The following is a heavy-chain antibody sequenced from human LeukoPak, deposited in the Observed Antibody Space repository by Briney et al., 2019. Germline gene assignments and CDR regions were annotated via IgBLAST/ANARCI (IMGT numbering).Heavy chain of an antibody. CDR3: ARVKGYGSGSYLDY. Sequence: ETLSLTCTVSGGSISSSSYYWGWIRQPPGKGLEWIGSIYYSGSTYYNPSLKSRVTISVDTSKNQFSLKLSSVTAADTAVYYCARVKGYGSGSYLDYWGQGTLVTVSS. CDR1: GGSISSSSYY. V-gene: IGHV4-39*07. J-gene: IGHJ4*02. CDR2: IYYSGST. D-gene: IGHD3-10*01.